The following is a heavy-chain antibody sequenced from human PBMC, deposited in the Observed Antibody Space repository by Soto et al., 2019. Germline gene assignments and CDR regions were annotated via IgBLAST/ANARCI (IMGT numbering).Heavy chain of an antibody. CDR2: ISSSSSYI. Sequence: GGSLRLSCAASGFTFSSYSMNWVRQAPGKGLEWVSSISSSSSYIYYAGSVKGRFTISRDNAKNSLYLQMNSLRAEDTAVYYCARGEPLSYGMDVWGQGTTVTVSS. CDR1: GFTFSSYS. CDR3: ARGEPLSYGMDV. J-gene: IGHJ6*02. V-gene: IGHV3-21*01.